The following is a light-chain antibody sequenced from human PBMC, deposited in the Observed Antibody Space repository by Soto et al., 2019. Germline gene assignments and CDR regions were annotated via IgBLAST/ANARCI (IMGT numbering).Light chain of an antibody. Sequence: DSVMTQSPLSLSVTPGEPASISCRSSQSLLHANGYNYVDWYLQRPGQSPQLLIYLGSHRASGVPDRFNGSGSGTDFTLKISRVEADAVGVSYCMQALQIRVEFGQGTRVQI. V-gene: IGKV2-28*01. CDR3: MQALQIRVE. CDR2: LGS. CDR1: QSLLHANGYNY. J-gene: IGKJ1*01.